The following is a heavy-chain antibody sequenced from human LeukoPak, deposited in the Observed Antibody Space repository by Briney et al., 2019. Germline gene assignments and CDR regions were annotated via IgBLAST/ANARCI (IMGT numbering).Heavy chain of an antibody. CDR1: GFTFSSYA. J-gene: IGHJ4*02. Sequence: PGGSLGLSCAASGFTFSSYAMSWVRQAPGKGLEWVSAISGSGGSTYYADSVKGRFTISRDNAQNSLFLELNSLRGEDTAVYYCARERNFYYFDYWGQGALVTVSS. CDR3: ARERNFYYFDY. CDR2: ISGSGGST. V-gene: IGHV3-23*01. D-gene: IGHD3-3*01.